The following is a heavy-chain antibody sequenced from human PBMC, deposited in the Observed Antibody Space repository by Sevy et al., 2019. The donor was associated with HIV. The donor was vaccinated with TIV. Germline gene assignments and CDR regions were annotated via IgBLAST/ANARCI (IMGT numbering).Heavy chain of an antibody. Sequence: ASVKVSCKASGYTFTGDYLHWVRQAPGQGLEWMGRVYPNSGGTNYERKFKGRVIMTRDTSISTAYMELTRLRFDDTAVYFCARDAAGGTTNSGMDVWGQGTTVTVSS. V-gene: IGHV1-2*06. CDR3: ARDAAGGTTNSGMDV. CDR2: VYPNSGGT. J-gene: IGHJ6*02. CDR1: GYTFTGDY. D-gene: IGHD1-7*01.